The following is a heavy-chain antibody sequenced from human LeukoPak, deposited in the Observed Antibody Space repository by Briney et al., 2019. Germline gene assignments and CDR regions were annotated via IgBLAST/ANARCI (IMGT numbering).Heavy chain of an antibody. J-gene: IGHJ6*02. CDR1: GYSFTSYW. D-gene: IGHD3-10*01. V-gene: IGHV5-51*01. Sequence: GESLQISCKGSGYSFTSYWIGWVRQMPGKGLEWMGIIHPGDSDTRYSPSFQGQVTISADKSISTAYLQWSSLKASDTAMYYCARPTYYGSGSYSYYYGMDVWGQGTTVTVSS. CDR3: ARPTYYGSGSYSYYYGMDV. CDR2: IHPGDSDT.